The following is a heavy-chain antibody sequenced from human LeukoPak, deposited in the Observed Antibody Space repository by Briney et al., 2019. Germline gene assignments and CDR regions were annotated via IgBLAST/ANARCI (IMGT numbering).Heavy chain of an antibody. V-gene: IGHV4-38-2*02. J-gene: IGHJ4*02. Sequence: SETLSLTCIVSGYSISSDCYWGWIRQPPGKGLEWIGSVYHTGSTYYNPSLKSRVTISADTSKNQFSLKLSSVTAADTAVYYCAREKILVQTLGAYHHYFDYWGQGTLVTVSS. CDR1: GYSISSDCY. CDR2: VYHTGST. D-gene: IGHD3-10*01. CDR3: AREKILVQTLGAYHHYFDY.